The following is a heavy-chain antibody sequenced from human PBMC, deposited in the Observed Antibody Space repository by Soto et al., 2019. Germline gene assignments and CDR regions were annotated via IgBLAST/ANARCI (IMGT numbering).Heavy chain of an antibody. CDR1: GFTFDDYA. CDR2: ISWNSGSI. D-gene: IGHD4-17*01. J-gene: IGHJ6*02. V-gene: IGHV3-9*01. Sequence: GGSLRLSCAASGFTFDDYAMHWVRQAPGKGLEWVSGISWNSGSIGYADSVKGRFTISRDNAKNSLYLQMNSLRAEDTALYCCAKANGDYYYYGMDVWGQGTTVTVSS. CDR3: AKANGDYYYYGMDV.